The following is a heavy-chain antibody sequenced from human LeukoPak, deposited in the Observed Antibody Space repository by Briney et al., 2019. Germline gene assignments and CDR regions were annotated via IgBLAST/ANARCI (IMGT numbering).Heavy chain of an antibody. J-gene: IGHJ4*02. CDR3: ARAGPIAAAGTPHY. D-gene: IGHD6-13*01. CDR1: GYSFADYY. CDR2: IKPNSGGT. Sequence: ASVKVSCKASGYSFADYYMHWVRQAPGQGLEWMGWIKPNSGGTNYAQKFQGRVTMTRDTSISTAYMELSRLRSDDTAVYYCARAGPIAAAGTPHYWGQGTLVTVSS. V-gene: IGHV1-2*02.